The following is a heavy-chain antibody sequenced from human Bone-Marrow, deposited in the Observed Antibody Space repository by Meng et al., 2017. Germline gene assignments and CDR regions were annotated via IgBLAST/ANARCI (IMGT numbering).Heavy chain of an antibody. D-gene: IGHD5-24*01. CDR3: ARGRDGNNLAAFDI. Sequence: SETLSLTCTVSGDSISSYYWSWIRQPPGKGLEWIGYIYYSGSSNYNPSLKSRVTISVDTSKNQFSLKLSSVTAADTAVYYCARGRDGNNLAAFDIWGQGTMVT. CDR1: GDSISSYY. CDR2: IYYSGSS. J-gene: IGHJ3*02. V-gene: IGHV4-59*01.